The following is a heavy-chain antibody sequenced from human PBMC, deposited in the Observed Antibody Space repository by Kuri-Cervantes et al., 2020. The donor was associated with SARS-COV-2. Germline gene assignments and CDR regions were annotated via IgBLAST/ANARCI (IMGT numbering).Heavy chain of an antibody. CDR2: INWNGGST. CDR1: GFTFDDYG. V-gene: IGHV3-20*04. J-gene: IGHJ4*02. Sequence: GGSLRLSCAASGFTFDDYGMSWVRQAPGKGLEWVSGINWNGGSTGYADSVKGRFTISRDNAKNSPYLQMNSLRAEDTAVYYCAKAIGGAIATGGVDYWGQGTLVTVSS. CDR3: AKAIGGAIATGGVDY. D-gene: IGHD2-21*01.